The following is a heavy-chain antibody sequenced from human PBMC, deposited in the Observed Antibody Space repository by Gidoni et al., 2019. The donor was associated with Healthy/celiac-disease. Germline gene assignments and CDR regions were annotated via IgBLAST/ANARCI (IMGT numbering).Heavy chain of an antibody. CDR1: GGSISSSSHY. V-gene: IGHV4-39*01. Sequence: QLQLQESGPGLVKPSETLSLTCTVPGGSISSSSHYWGWIRPPPGKGLEWIWSIYYSGRTYYNPSLKSRVTISVDTSKNQFSLKLSSVTAADTAVYYCARHGGYCSGGSCYQGNWFDPWGQGTLVTVSS. CDR3: ARHGGYCSGGSCYQGNWFDP. J-gene: IGHJ5*02. D-gene: IGHD2-15*01. CDR2: IYYSGRT.